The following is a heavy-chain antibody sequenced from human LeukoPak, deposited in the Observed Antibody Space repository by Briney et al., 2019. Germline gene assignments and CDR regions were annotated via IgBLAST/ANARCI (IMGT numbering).Heavy chain of an antibody. V-gene: IGHV4-59*10. J-gene: IGHJ4*02. Sequence: SETLSLTCAVYGGSFSGYYWSWIRQPAGKGLEWIGRISSSGSINYNPSLKSRVTMSVDTSKNQFTLNLISVTAADTAVYYCARGGYNDLDYWGQGILVTVSS. CDR2: ISSSGSI. D-gene: IGHD5-24*01. CDR1: GGSFSGYY. CDR3: ARGGYNDLDY.